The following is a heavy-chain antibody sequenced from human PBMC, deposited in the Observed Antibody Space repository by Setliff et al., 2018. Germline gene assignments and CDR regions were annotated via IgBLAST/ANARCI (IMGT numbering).Heavy chain of an antibody. CDR1: GFTFSSYA. CDR2: ISSNGGST. V-gene: IGHV3-64*02. CDR3: ARVGDSSGYDY. J-gene: IGHJ4*02. Sequence: GGSLRLSCAASGFTFSSYAMSWVRQAPGKGLEWVSAISSNGGSTYYADSVKGRFTISRDNSKNTLYLQMGSLRAEDMAVYYCARVGDSSGYDYWGQGTLVTVSS. D-gene: IGHD5-12*01.